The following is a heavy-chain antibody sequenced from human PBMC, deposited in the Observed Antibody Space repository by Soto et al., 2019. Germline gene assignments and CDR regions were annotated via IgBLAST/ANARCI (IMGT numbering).Heavy chain of an antibody. CDR2: IKQDGSEK. CDR3: AREPRENYYYYYMDV. J-gene: IGHJ6*03. Sequence: EVQLVESGGGLVQPGGSLRLSCAASGFTFSSYWMSWVRQAPGKGLEWVANIKQDGSEKYYVDSVKGRFTISRDNAKNSLYLQMNSLRAEDTAVYYCAREPRENYYYYYMDVWGKGTTVTVSS. CDR1: GFTFSSYW. V-gene: IGHV3-7*01.